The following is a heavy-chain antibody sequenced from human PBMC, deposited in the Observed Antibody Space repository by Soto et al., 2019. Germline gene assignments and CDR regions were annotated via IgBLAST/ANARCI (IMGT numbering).Heavy chain of an antibody. Sequence: SETLSLTCTVSGGSISSYYWSWIRQPPGKGLEWIGYIYYSGSTNYNPSLKSRVTISVDTSKNQFSLKLSSVTAADTAVYYCARHDSGGSYYYYYYMDVWGKGTTVTVSS. D-gene: IGHD2-15*01. CDR2: IYYSGST. V-gene: IGHV4-59*08. CDR1: GGSISSYY. CDR3: ARHDSGGSYYYYYYMDV. J-gene: IGHJ6*03.